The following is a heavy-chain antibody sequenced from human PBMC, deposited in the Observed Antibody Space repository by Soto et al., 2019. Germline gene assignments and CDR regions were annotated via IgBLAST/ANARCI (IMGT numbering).Heavy chain of an antibody. CDR3: TRDPYCSSTSCYENYYYYYMDV. CDR2: IYYSGST. J-gene: IGHJ6*03. V-gene: IGHV4-39*01. Sequence: QLQLQESGPGLVKPSETLSLTCTVSGGSISSSSYYWGWIRQPPGKGLEWIGSIYYSGSTYYNPSLKSRVTISVDTSKNQFSLKLSSVTAADTAVYYCTRDPYCSSTSCYENYYYYYMDVWGKGTTVTVSS. D-gene: IGHD2-2*01. CDR1: GGSISSSSYY.